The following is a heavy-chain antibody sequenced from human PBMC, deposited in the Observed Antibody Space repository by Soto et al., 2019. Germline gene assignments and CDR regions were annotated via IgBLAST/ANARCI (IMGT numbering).Heavy chain of an antibody. V-gene: IGHV4-34*01. J-gene: IGHJ3*02. CDR2: INHSGST. CDR3: ARFYYDSSGYYSMADAFDI. CDR1: GGSFSGYY. Sequence: PSETLSLTCAVYGGSFSGYYWSWIRQPPGKGLEWIGEINHSGSTNYNPSLKSRVTISVDTSKNQFSLKLSSVTAADKAVYYCARFYYDSSGYYSMADAFDIWGQGTRVTVSS. D-gene: IGHD3-22*01.